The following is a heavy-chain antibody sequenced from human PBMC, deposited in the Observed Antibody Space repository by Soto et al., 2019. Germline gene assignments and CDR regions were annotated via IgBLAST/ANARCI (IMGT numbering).Heavy chain of an antibody. CDR1: GYTFTGYY. Sequence: ASVKVSCKASGYTFTGYYMHWVRQAPGQGLEWMGWINPNSGGTNYAQKFQGWVTMTRDTSISTAYMELSRLRSDDTAVYYCARDAAHSSGWYIGFYIDYWGQGTLVTVSS. J-gene: IGHJ4*02. D-gene: IGHD6-19*01. CDR3: ARDAAHSSGWYIGFYIDY. CDR2: INPNSGGT. V-gene: IGHV1-2*04.